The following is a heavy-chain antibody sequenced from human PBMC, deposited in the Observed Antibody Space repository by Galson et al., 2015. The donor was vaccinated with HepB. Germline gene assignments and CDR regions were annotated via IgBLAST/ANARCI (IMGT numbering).Heavy chain of an antibody. CDR2: IKDDGSER. CDR3: VRDMNV. Sequence: SLRLSCAASGFTFSRYWTTWVRQAPGNGLEWVANIKDDGSERYYADSMKGRFTISRDNAKNSLYLQIDSLRAEDTALYYCVRDMNVWGKGTTVTVSS. J-gene: IGHJ6*03. V-gene: IGHV3-7*01. CDR1: GFTFSRYW.